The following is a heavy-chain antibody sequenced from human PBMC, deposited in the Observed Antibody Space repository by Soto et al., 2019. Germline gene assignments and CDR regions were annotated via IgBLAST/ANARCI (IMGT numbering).Heavy chain of an antibody. J-gene: IGHJ6*02. CDR3: ERSNSHYYYHYGMDV. CDR1: GYTFTNYG. V-gene: IGHV1-18*01. D-gene: IGHD4-4*01. Sequence: QVQLVQSGAEVKKPGASVKVSCKASGYTFTNYGISWVRQAPGQGLEWMGWVSAYNGNTNSAQKLQGRVTMTTDTSTSTAYMELTSLRSDDTAVFYCERSNSHYYYHYGMDVLGQGTTVTVSS. CDR2: VSAYNGNT.